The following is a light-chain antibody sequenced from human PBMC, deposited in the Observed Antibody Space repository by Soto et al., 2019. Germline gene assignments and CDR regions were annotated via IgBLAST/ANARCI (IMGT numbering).Light chain of an antibody. Sequence: DIQMTQSPSTLSASVGDRVTITCRASQSISSWLAWYQQKPGKAPKLLIYKASSLHTGVPSRFSGSGSVTEFTLTISSLQPDVFATYYCQQYNSYSTFGQGTKVEIK. V-gene: IGKV1-5*03. CDR3: QQYNSYST. J-gene: IGKJ1*01. CDR1: QSISSW. CDR2: KAS.